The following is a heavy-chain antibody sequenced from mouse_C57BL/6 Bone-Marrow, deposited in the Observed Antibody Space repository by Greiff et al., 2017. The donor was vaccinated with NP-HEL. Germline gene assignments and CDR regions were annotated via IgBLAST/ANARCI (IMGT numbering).Heavy chain of an antibody. CDR2: IYPGSGSI. D-gene: IGHD1-1*01. Sequence: QVQLQQSGAELVKPGASVKMSCKASSHTFTSYWIIWVKQRPGQGLEWIGDIYPGSGSINYNEKFKSKATLTVDTSSSTAYMQLSSLTSEDSAVFYCARNYYGSRKYFDYWGQGTTLTVSS. J-gene: IGHJ2*01. V-gene: IGHV1-55*01. CDR1: SHTFTSYW. CDR3: ARNYYGSRKYFDY.